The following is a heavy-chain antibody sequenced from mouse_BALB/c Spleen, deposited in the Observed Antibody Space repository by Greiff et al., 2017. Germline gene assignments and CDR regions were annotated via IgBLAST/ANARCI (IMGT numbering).Heavy chain of an antibody. D-gene: IGHD1-1*01. V-gene: IGHV5-6-5*01. CDR1: GFTFSSYA. CDR3: ARKGDYYGSSYFDY. Sequence: EVKLVESGGGLVKPGGSLKLSCAASGFTFSSYAMSWVRQTPEKRLEWVASISSGGSTYYPDSVKGRFTISRDNARNILYLQMSSLRSEDTAMYYGARKGDYYGSSYFDYWGQGTTLTVSS. CDR2: ISSGGST. J-gene: IGHJ2*01.